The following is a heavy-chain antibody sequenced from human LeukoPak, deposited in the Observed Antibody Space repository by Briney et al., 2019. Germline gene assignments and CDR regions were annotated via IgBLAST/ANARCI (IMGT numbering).Heavy chain of an antibody. CDR2: IRYDGSNK. Sequence: GGSLRLSCAASGFTFSSYRMHWVRQAPGKGLEWVAFIRYDGSNKYYADSVKGRFTISRDNSKNTLYLQMNSLRAEDTAVYYCAKDEGIYSSSWYYFDYWGQGTLVTVSS. D-gene: IGHD6-6*01. CDR3: AKDEGIYSSSWYYFDY. CDR1: GFTFSSYR. V-gene: IGHV3-30*02. J-gene: IGHJ4*02.